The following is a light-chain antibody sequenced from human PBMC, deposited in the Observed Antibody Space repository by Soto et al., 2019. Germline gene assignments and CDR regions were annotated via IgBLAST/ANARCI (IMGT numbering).Light chain of an antibody. CDR2: DAS. Sequence: DIQMTQSPSSLSASVGDRVTITCQASQDISNYLNWYQQKPGKAPKLLIYDASNLETGDPSRFSGSGSGTDFTFTISSLQPEDIATYYCQQYDNLLTWTFGQGTKVEIK. J-gene: IGKJ1*01. CDR3: QQYDNLLTWT. V-gene: IGKV1-33*01. CDR1: QDISNY.